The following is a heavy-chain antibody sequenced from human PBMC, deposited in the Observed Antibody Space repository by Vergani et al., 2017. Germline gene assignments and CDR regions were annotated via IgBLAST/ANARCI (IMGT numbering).Heavy chain of an antibody. D-gene: IGHD5-18*01. CDR1: GFSFNSYW. J-gene: IGHJ6*03. Sequence: DVHLAESGGGFFQPGGSLRLSCSASGFSFNSYWMHWVRQVPGKGLLWVSRIKSDGSITAYADSVKGRFTISRDNSKNTLYLQMNSLRAEDTAVYYCARDARTWIQLSIGRYYYYYMDVWGKGTTVTVSS. V-gene: IGHV3-74*03. CDR2: IKSDGSIT. CDR3: ARDARTWIQLSIGRYYYYYMDV.